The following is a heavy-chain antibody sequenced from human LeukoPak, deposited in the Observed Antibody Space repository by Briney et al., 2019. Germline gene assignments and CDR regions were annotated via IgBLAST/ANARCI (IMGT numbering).Heavy chain of an antibody. J-gene: IGHJ3*02. CDR1: GYTFTSYY. V-gene: IGHV1-46*01. D-gene: IGHD2-21*02. CDR2: INPSGGST. Sequence: GASVTVSCTASGYTFTSYYMHWVRQAPGQGLEWMGIINPSGGSTSYAQKFQGRVTMTRDMSTSTVYMELSSLRSEDTAVYYCARDLVTANDAFDIWGQGTMVTVSS. CDR3: ARDLVTANDAFDI.